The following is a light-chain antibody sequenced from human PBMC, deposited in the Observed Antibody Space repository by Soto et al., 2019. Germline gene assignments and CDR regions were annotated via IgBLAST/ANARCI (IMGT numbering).Light chain of an antibody. J-gene: IGLJ1*01. Sequence: QSALTQPRSVSGSPGQSVTISCTGTNSDVGDYNYVSWYQQHPGKAPKLMIYDVSKRPSGVPDRFSGSKSGNTASLTISGLQAEDEADYYCCSCAGTYYVFGTGTKLTVL. CDR1: NSDVGDYNY. CDR3: CSCAGTYYV. V-gene: IGLV2-11*01. CDR2: DVS.